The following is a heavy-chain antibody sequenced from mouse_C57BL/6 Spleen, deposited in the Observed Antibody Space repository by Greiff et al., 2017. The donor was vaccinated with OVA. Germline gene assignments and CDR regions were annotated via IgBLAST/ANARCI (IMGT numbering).Heavy chain of an antibody. CDR3: ARRNYYGNYYWYFDV. V-gene: IGHV1-59*01. CDR2: IDPSDSYT. J-gene: IGHJ1*03. D-gene: IGHD2-1*01. CDR1: GYTFTSYW. Sequence: VQLQQSGAELVRPGTSVKLSCKASGYTFTSYWMHWVKQRPGQGLEWIGVIDPSDSYTNYNQKFKGKATLTVDTSSSTAYMQLSSLTSEDSAVYYCARRNYYGNYYWYFDVWGTGTTVTVSS.